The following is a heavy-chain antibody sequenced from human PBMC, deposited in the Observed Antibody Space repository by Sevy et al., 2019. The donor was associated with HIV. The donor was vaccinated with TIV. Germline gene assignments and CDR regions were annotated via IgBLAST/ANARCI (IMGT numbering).Heavy chain of an antibody. CDR3: ARQDIVVVPAPITYYGMDV. Sequence: SETLSLTCAVYDGSFSGYYWSWIRQPPGKGLEWIGEINHSGSTNYNPSLKSRVTISVDTSKNQFSLKLSSVTAADTAVYYCARQDIVVVPAPITYYGMDVWGQGTTVTVSS. J-gene: IGHJ6*02. V-gene: IGHV4-34*01. CDR1: DGSFSGYY. CDR2: INHSGST. D-gene: IGHD2-2*01.